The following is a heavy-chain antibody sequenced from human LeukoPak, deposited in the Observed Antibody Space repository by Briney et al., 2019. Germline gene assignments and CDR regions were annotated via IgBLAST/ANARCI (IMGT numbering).Heavy chain of an antibody. V-gene: IGHV3-48*02. CDR2: INSGGTAI. Sequence: GGSLRLSCATSGFTFTTYSMNWFRQAPGKGLEWVSYINSGGTAIHYGDSVKGRFTISRDNAKNSLYLQMDSLRDEDTAVYYCAKDLVYSSGWYFDYWGQGTLVTVSS. CDR1: GFTFTTYS. CDR3: AKDLVYSSGWYFDY. D-gene: IGHD6-19*01. J-gene: IGHJ4*02.